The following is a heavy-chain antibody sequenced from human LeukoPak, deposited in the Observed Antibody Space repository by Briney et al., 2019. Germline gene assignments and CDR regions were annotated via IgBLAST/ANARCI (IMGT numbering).Heavy chain of an antibody. CDR1: GFTFSSYG. J-gene: IGHJ6*03. CDR3: AKDRCSNGIGCYYYYMDV. CDR2: MQYDGSNE. D-gene: IGHD2-8*01. Sequence: GGSLRLSCAASGFTFSSYGMHWGRQAPGKGLEWVAYMQYDGSNEQYADSVKGRFSIYRDSSKNILYLQLNSLRAEATDVYYCAKDRCSNGIGCYYYYMDVWGKGTTVTISS. V-gene: IGHV3-30*02.